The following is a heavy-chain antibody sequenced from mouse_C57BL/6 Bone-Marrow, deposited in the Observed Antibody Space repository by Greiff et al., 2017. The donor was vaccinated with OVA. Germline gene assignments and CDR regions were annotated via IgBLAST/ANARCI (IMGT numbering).Heavy chain of an antibody. D-gene: IGHD2-4*01. V-gene: IGHV10-3*01. Sequence: EVQRVESGGGLVQPKGSLKLSCAASGFTFNTYAMHWVRQAPGKGLEWVARIRSKSSNYASYYADSVKDRFTISRDDSQRMLKMQMNNLKTENTAMYDCVGDRSDDDPHWYFDVWGTGTTVTVSS. CDR2: IRSKSSNYAS. J-gene: IGHJ1*03. CDR1: GFTFNTYA. CDR3: VGDRSDDDPHWYFDV.